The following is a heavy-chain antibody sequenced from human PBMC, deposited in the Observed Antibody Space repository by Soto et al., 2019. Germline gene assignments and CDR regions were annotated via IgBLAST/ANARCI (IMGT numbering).Heavy chain of an antibody. CDR1: GGSFSGYY. CDR2: INHSGST. Sequence: QVQLEQWGAGLLKPSETLSLTCAVSGGSFSGYYWSWIRQPPGMGLEWIGEINHSGSTNYNPSLKNRDIISVDTSNPHYYLKVSSVTAADTAVYYCARGGQRYWVWGLGTLVTVS. J-gene: IGHJ2*01. V-gene: IGHV4-34*01. D-gene: IGHD3-9*01. CDR3: ARGGQRYWV.